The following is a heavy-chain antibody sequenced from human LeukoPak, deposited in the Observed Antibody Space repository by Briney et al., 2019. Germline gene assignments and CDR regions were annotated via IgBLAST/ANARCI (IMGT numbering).Heavy chain of an antibody. J-gene: IGHJ4*02. CDR2: ISYDGSNE. Sequence: GGSLRLSCAASGFTFSSYGMHWVRQAPGKGLEWVAVISYDGSNENYADSVKGRFTISRDNSKNTLYLQMNSLRVEDTAFYYCARDLAYSRLDYWGQGMLVTVSS. CDR3: ARDLAYSRLDY. D-gene: IGHD5-18*01. V-gene: IGHV3-30*03. CDR1: GFTFSSYG.